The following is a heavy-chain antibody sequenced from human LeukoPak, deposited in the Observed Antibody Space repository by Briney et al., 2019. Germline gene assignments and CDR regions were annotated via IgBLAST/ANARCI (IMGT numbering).Heavy chain of an antibody. D-gene: IGHD3-3*01. Sequence: GGSLRLSCAASGFAFSTYALSWVRKAPGKGLEWVSGISGSGVSTFYTDSVKGRFTISRDNSKNTPYLQMTSLRAEDTAVYYCATDGVGSRIYGDLDYWGQGTLVTVSS. CDR3: ATDGVGSRIYGDLDY. CDR1: GFAFSTYA. V-gene: IGHV3-23*01. CDR2: ISGSGVST. J-gene: IGHJ4*02.